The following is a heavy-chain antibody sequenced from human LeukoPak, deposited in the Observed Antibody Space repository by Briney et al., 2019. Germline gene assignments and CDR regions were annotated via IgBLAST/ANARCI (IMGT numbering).Heavy chain of an antibody. CDR1: RFSVSDYW. Sequence: GGSLRLSCAASRFSVSDYWMHWVRQAPGKGLVWVSRINSDGSRPSYADSVKGRFTISRDNAKNTLYLQMNSLGVEDTALYYCARETREAGSGDHQTDSFDVWGQGTMVSVSS. D-gene: IGHD2-15*01. CDR2: INSDGSRP. V-gene: IGHV3-74*01. CDR3: ARETREAGSGDHQTDSFDV. J-gene: IGHJ3*01.